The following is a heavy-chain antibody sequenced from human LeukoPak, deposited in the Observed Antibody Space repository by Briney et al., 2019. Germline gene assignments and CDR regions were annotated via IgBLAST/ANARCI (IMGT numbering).Heavy chain of an antibody. J-gene: IGHJ4*02. V-gene: IGHV1-8*01. CDR3: ARGDYYDSSGSDQRDY. CDR2: MNPNSGNT. D-gene: IGHD3-22*01. Sequence: ASVKVSCKASGYTFTSYDINWVRQATGQGLEWMGWMNPNSGNTSYAQKFQGRVTMTRNTSISTAYMELSSLRSEDTAVYYCARGDYYDSSGSDQRDYWGQGTLVTVSS. CDR1: GYTFTSYD.